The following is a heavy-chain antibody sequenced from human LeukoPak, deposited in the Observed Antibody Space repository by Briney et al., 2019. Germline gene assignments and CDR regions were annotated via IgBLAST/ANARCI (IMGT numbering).Heavy chain of an antibody. D-gene: IGHD1-26*01. J-gene: IGHJ4*02. CDR2: IYSGGST. V-gene: IGHV3-53*01. CDR1: GFTFSTYG. Sequence: GGSLRLSCAASGFTFSTYGMSWVRQAPGKGLEWVSVIYSGGSTYYADSVKGRFTISRDNSKNTLYLQMNSLRAEDTAVYYCAKSGSYTLYYFDYWGQGTLVTVSS. CDR3: AKSGSYTLYYFDY.